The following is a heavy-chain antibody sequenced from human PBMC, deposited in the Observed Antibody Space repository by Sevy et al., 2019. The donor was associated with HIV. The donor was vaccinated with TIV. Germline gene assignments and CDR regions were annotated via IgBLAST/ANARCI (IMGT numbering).Heavy chain of an antibody. V-gene: IGHV1-8*01. J-gene: IGHJ6*02. CDR2: MNPNSGNT. CDR3: VRGPADFWSGYYTFYYYYYGMDV. D-gene: IGHD3-3*01. CDR1: GYTFTSYD. Sequence: ASVKVSCKASGYTFTSYDINWVRQATGQGLEWMGWMNPNSGNTGYAQKFQGRVTMTRNTSISTAYMELSSLRSEDTAVYYCVRGPADFWSGYYTFYYYYYGMDVWGQGTTVTVSS.